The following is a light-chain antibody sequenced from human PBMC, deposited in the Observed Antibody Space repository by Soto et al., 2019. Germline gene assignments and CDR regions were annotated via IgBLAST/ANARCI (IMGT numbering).Light chain of an antibody. V-gene: IGKV3-20*01. CDR2: GAS. CDR3: QQYSNLPPI. Sequence: DIVLTQSPGTLSLSPGERATLSCRASQSLTRNYLAWFRQKPGQAPKLLISGASTRATGIPDRFSGSGSGTDFTLTISRLEPEDFAVYFCQQYSNLPPIFGGGTKVEIK. CDR1: QSLTRNY. J-gene: IGKJ4*01.